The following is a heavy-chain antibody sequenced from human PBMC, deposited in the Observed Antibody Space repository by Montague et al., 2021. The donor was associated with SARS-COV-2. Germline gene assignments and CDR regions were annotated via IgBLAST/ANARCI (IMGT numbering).Heavy chain of an antibody. Sequence: CAISGDSVSTNRGTWNWVRLSPSRGLEWLWRTYYRSEWYSDYSVSVKSRISINPDTSKNQFSLQLNSVTPEDTAVYYCARAERGSCGDGNCYQYFFNYWGQGTLVTVSS. CDR1: GDSVSTNRGT. D-gene: IGHD2-15*01. CDR2: TYYRSEWYS. V-gene: IGHV6-1*01. CDR3: ARAERGSCGDGNCYQYFFNY. J-gene: IGHJ4*02.